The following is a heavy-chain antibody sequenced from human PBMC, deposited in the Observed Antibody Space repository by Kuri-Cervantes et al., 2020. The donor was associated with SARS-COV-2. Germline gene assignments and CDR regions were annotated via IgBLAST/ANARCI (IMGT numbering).Heavy chain of an antibody. J-gene: IGHJ6*02. V-gene: IGHV4-59*08. CDR1: GGSISSYY. D-gene: IGHD3-10*01. CDR2: IYYSGST. Sequence: SETLSLTCTVSGGSISSYYWSWIRQPPGKGLEWIGYIYYSGSTNYNPSLKSRVTISVDTSKNQFSLKLSSVTAADTAVYYCARHALSSSVRGGGEDYYYYGMDVWGQGTTVTVSS. CDR3: ARHALSSSVRGGGEDYYYYGMDV.